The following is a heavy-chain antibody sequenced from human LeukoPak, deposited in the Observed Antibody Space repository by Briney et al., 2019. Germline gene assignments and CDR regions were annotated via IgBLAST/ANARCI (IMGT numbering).Heavy chain of an antibody. V-gene: IGHV3-23*01. CDR2: ISSSGGST. J-gene: IGHJ4*02. CDR3: AKLMSGGVVTNPGADY. Sequence: GGSLRLSCAASGFTFSSYGMSWVRQAPGKGLEWVSGISSSGGSTYYADSVKGRFTISRDNSKNTLYLQMNSLRAEDTAVYYCAKLMSGGVVTNPGADYWGQGTLVTVSS. CDR1: GFTFSSYG. D-gene: IGHD3-22*01.